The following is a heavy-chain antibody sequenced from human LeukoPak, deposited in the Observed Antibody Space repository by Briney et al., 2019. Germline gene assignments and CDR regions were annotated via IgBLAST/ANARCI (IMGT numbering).Heavy chain of an antibody. CDR2: INHSGST. V-gene: IGHV4-34*01. CDR3: ARGWVAFDI. CDR1: GGSFSGYY. Sequence: SETLSLTCAVHGGSFSGYYWSWIRQPPGKGLEWIGEINHSGSTNYNPSLKSRVTISVDTSKNQFSLKLSSVTAADTAVYYCARGWVAFDIWGQGTMVTVSS. J-gene: IGHJ3*02. D-gene: IGHD7-27*01.